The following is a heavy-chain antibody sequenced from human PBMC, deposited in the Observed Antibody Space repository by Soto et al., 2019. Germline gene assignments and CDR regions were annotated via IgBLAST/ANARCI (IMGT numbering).Heavy chain of an antibody. V-gene: IGHV1-18*04. D-gene: IGHD4-4*01. CDR2: LSVDYGNT. Sequence: QVQLVQSGAEVKKPGASVKVSCKASGYTFTSFGISWVRQAPGQGLEWMGWLSVDYGNTKSAQKLQGRVTRNTDTSKSTANMERRSQRSDDTAVYFCARTPRSGWQKPVNFFDIWGQGTVVTVSS. J-gene: IGHJ3*02. CDR3: ARTPRSGWQKPVNFFDI. CDR1: GYTFTSFG.